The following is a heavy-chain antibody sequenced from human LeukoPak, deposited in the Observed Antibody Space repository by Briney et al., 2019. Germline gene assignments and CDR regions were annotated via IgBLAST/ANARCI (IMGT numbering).Heavy chain of an antibody. CDR1: GGSITSGGCY. CDR3: ARGKFGELYYFEY. CDR2: IYHSGTT. Sequence: PSETLSLTCSVSGGSITSGGCYWSWDRQHPGKGLEWIGYIYHSGTTLYNPSLKSRVTMSVDTSKNQFSLRLNSVTAADTAVYYCARGKFGELYYFEYWGQGTLVTVSS. J-gene: IGHJ4*02. D-gene: IGHD3-10*01. V-gene: IGHV4-31*03.